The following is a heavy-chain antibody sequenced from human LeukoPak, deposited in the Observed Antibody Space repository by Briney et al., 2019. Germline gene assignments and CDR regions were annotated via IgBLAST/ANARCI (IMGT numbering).Heavy chain of an antibody. J-gene: IGHJ4*02. CDR1: GYTFTNYA. V-gene: IGHV1-2*02. CDR3: ARGISRNYFDY. CDR2: INPNSGGT. D-gene: IGHD2-15*01. Sequence: GASVKVSCKAAGYTFTNYAMNWVRQAPGQGLEWMGWINPNSGGTNYAQKFQGRVTMTRDMSTSTVYMELSSLRSEDTAVYYCARGISRNYFDYWGQGTLVTVSS.